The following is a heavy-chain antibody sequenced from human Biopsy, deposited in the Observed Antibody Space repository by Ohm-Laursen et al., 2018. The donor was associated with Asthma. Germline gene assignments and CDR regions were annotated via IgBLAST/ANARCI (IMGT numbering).Heavy chain of an antibody. CDR3: ARAVDYSHYYRIDV. Sequence: ASVKVSCKTSGYTFNSAGITWVRQAPGQGLEWMGGISVYNGNTKVAQKLQDRVTMITDTSTSTAYMELRSLRSDDTAVYFCARAVDYSHYYRIDVWGQGTTVTVS. J-gene: IGHJ6*02. CDR1: GYTFNSAG. V-gene: IGHV1-18*01. CDR2: ISVYNGNT. D-gene: IGHD3-10*01.